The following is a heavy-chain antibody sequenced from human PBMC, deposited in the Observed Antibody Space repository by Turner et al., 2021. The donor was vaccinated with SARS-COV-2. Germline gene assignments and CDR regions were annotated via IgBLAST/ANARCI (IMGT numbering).Heavy chain of an antibody. V-gene: IGHV4-39*01. D-gene: IGHD4-4*01. CDR3: ARVKSTVTTYYYYYMDV. CDR2: VYYRGNT. CDR1: GGSISSSSYY. J-gene: IGHJ6*03. Sequence: QLQLQESGPGLVKPSETLSLTCSVSGGSISSSSYYWGLIRQPPGKGPEWIGSVYYRGNTYYNPSLESRVTISVDTSNNQFSLKLNSVTAADTAVYYCARVKSTVTTYYYYYMDVWGKGTTVTVSS.